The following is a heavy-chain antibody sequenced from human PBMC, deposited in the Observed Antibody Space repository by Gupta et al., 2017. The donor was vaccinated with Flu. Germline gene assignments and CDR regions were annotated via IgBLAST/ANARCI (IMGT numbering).Heavy chain of an antibody. J-gene: IGHJ4*02. CDR3: GRDDSSRPTQV. CDR2: FYNSGST. Sequence: QVQPQESAPGLVTPSETLSLTCTVSGGSIGTYYWSWVRQCPGKGLEWIGHFYNSGSTKYNPSLRSRVTISADTSKNQFSLKLSAVTAADTAVYCCGRDDSSRPTQVWGQGTLVTVAS. D-gene: IGHD3-22*01. V-gene: IGHV4-59*01. CDR1: GGSIGTYY.